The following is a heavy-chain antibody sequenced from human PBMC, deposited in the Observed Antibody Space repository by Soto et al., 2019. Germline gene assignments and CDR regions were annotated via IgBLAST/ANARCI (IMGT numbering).Heavy chain of an antibody. J-gene: IGHJ6*02. D-gene: IGHD2-2*01. Sequence: TSETLSLTCTVSGGSISSYYWSWIRQPPGKGLEWIGYIYYSGSTNYNPSLKSRVTISVDTSKNQFSLKLSSVTAADTAVYYCARGNIVVVPAAIRGGMDVWGQGTTVTVSS. V-gene: IGHV4-59*01. CDR3: ARGNIVVVPAAIRGGMDV. CDR1: GGSISSYY. CDR2: IYYSGST.